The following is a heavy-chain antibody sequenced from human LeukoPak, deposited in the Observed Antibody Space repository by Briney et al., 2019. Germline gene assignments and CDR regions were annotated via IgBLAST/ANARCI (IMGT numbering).Heavy chain of an antibody. V-gene: IGHV1-46*01. CDR3: AREIPGAYYFDF. D-gene: IGHD2-2*01. Sequence: ASVKVSCTASGYTFTSYHMHWVRQAPGQGLAWMGIIFSHGGTKYAQAFQGRVSMTRDTSTATVYMDLSSLTSEDTAVYYCAREIPGAYYFDFWGQGNPVIVSS. J-gene: IGHJ4*02. CDR1: GYTFTSYH. CDR2: IFSHGGT.